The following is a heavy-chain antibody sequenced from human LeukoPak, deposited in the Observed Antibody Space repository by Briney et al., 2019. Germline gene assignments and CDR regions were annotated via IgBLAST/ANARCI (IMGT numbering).Heavy chain of an antibody. CDR2: ISRSGSTI. V-gene: IGHV3-48*03. D-gene: IGHD5-24*01. CDR3: AREGWLPY. J-gene: IGHJ4*02. CDR1: GFTFSSYD. Sequence: GGSLRLSCAASGFTFSSYDMNWVRQAPGKGLEWVSYISRSGSTIYYADSVKGRFTISRDNAKDSLHLQMNSLGAEDTAVYYCAREGWLPYWGQGTLVTVSS.